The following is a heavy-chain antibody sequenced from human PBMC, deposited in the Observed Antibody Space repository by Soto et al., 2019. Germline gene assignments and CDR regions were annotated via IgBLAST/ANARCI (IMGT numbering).Heavy chain of an antibody. Sequence: ASVKVSCKASGYTFTSYDINWVRQATGQGLEWMGWMNPNSGNTGYAQKFQGRVTMTRNNSISTAYMELSSLRSEDTAVYYCARDWAGRVYGDYGAWFDPWGQGTLVTVSS. D-gene: IGHD4-17*01. J-gene: IGHJ5*02. CDR1: GYTFTSYD. CDR2: MNPNSGNT. V-gene: IGHV1-8*01. CDR3: ARDWAGRVYGDYGAWFDP.